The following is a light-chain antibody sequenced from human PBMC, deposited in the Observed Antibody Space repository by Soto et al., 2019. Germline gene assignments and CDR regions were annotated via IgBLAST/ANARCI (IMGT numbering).Light chain of an antibody. CDR1: QSVIYSSNNKNY. Sequence: DIVMTQSPDSLAVSLGERATINCKASQSVIYSSNNKNYLAWYQQKPGQPPKVVIYWASTRESGVPDRFSGSGSATDFTLTISSLQAEDVAVYYCQKYNSAPLTFGGGTKVEIK. CDR3: QKYNSAPLT. J-gene: IGKJ4*01. CDR2: WAS. V-gene: IGKV4-1*01.